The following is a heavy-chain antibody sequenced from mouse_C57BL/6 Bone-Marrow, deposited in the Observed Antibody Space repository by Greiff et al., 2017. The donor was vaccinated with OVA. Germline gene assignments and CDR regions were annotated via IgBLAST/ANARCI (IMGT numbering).Heavy chain of an antibody. V-gene: IGHV1-50*01. CDR1: GYTFTSYW. CDR2: IDPSDSYT. CDR3: ARRGLRRNWFAY. D-gene: IGHD2-2*01. J-gene: IGHJ3*01. Sequence: QVQLQQPGAELVKPGASVKLSCKASGYTFTSYWMQWVKQRPGQGLEWIGEIDPSDSYTNYNQKFKGKATLTVDTSSSTAYMQLSSLTSEDSAVDYCARRGLRRNWFAYWGQGTLVTVSA.